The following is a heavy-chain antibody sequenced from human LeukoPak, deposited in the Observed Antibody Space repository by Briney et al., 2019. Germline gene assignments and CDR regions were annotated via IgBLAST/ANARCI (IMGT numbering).Heavy chain of an antibody. CDR3: ARPRAGYAYYFDY. CDR1: GYTFTGYY. J-gene: IGHJ4*02. CDR2: INPNSGGT. D-gene: IGHD1-1*01. Sequence: ASVKVSCKASGYTFTGYYMHWVRQAPGQGLEWMGRINPNSGGTNYAQKFQGRVTMTRDTSISTVYMELSRLRSDDTAVYYCARPRAGYAYYFDYWGQGTLVTVSS. V-gene: IGHV1-2*06.